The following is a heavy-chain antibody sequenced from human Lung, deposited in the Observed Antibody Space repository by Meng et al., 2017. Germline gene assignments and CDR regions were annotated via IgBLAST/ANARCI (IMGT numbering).Heavy chain of an antibody. CDR1: GFTFSRYD. CDR2: ISGSGSSP. J-gene: IGHJ4*02. CDR3: AKKGWLYWGSGDDY. Sequence: GHWVGLWWGLGRPGGSLRLSCAALGFTFSRYDMSWVRQAPGQGLEWVSAISGSGSSPYYADSVKGRFTISRDNSKNTLYLQMNSLRAEDTAVYYCAKKGWLYWGSGDDYWGQGTLVTVSS. D-gene: IGHD7-27*01. V-gene: IGHV3-23*04.